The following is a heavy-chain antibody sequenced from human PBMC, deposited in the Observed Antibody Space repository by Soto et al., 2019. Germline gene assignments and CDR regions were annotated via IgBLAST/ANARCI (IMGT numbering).Heavy chain of an antibody. D-gene: IGHD2-15*01. V-gene: IGHV3-11*01. CDR1: GFTFSDYY. CDR2: ISSSGSTI. CDR3: ARDYCSGGSCYSGYYYYYMDV. J-gene: IGHJ6*03. Sequence: QVQLVESGGGLVKPGGSLRLSCAASGFTFSDYYMSWIRQAPGKGLEWVSYISSSGSTIYYADSVKGRFTISRDNAKNTLYLQMNSRRAEDTAVYYCARDYCSGGSCYSGYYYYYMDVWGKGTTVTVSS.